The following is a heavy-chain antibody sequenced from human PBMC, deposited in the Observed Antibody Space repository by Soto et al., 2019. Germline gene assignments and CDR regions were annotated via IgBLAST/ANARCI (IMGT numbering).Heavy chain of an antibody. J-gene: IGHJ2*01. CDR3: ARPWTTRNYDNSYFDL. CDR2: IYYSGGT. Sequence: QVQLRESGPGLVKSSETLSLTCTVSGASIRSYYWSWIRQPPGKGLEWIGYIYYSGGTNYNPSLKSRVTISLDTSKSQFSLKLSSVTAEDTAVYYCARPWTTRNYDNSYFDLWGRGTLVTVSS. CDR1: GASIRSYY. D-gene: IGHD3-22*01. V-gene: IGHV4-59*01.